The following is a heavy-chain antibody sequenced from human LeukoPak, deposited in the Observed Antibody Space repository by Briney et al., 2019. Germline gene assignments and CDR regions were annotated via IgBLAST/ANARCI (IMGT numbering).Heavy chain of an antibody. D-gene: IGHD6-6*01. CDR3: ARLGIAARRDRYGMDV. CDR2: IYPSDSET. CDR1: GYSFSSYW. J-gene: IGHJ6*02. Sequence: GESLQISCQGSGYSFSSYWIGWVRQMPGKGLAWMGNIYPSDSETRYSPSFQGQVTISVDKSISTAYLQWSSLKASDTAMYYCARLGIAARRDRYGMDVWGQGTTVTVSS. V-gene: IGHV5-51*01.